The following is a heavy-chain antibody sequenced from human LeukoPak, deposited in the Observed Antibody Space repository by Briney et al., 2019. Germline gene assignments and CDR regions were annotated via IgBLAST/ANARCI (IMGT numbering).Heavy chain of an antibody. V-gene: IGHV3-23*01. CDR3: AKCLGDGTNYYFAH. CDR1: GFTFSSYA. Sequence: HAGASLTLSCAASGFTFSSYAMGWVRLAPGKGLEWVSLISGSGDNSYYADSVKGRFTISRDNSKNTLYLQMSSLRAEDTALYYCAKCLGDGTNYYFAHWGQGTLVTVSS. D-gene: IGHD4/OR15-4a*01. J-gene: IGHJ4*02. CDR2: ISGSGDNS.